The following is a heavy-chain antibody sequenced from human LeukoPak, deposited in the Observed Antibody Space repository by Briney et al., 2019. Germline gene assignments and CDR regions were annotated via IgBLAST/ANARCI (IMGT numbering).Heavy chain of an antibody. CDR1: GFTFSGSA. D-gene: IGHD2-2*01. CDR2: IRSKANSYAT. Sequence: PGGSLRLSCAASGFTFSGSAMHWVRQASGKGLEWVGCIRSKANSYATAYAASVKGRFTISRDDSKNTAYLQMNSLKTEDTAVYYCTRRGVVPAAMGDYWGQGTLVTVSS. J-gene: IGHJ4*02. CDR3: TRRGVVPAAMGDY. V-gene: IGHV3-73*01.